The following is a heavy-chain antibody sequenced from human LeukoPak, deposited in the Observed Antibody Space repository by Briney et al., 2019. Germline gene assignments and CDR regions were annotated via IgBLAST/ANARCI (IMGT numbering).Heavy chain of an antibody. Sequence: SETLSLTCAVYGGSFSGYYWSWIRQPPGKGLEWIGEINHSGSTNYNPSLKSRVTISVVTSKNQFSLKLSSVTAADTAVYYCARGRSKPVPMYYYYYYMDVWGKGTTVTVSS. CDR1: GGSFSGYY. CDR3: ARGRSKPVPMYYYYYYMDV. V-gene: IGHV4-34*01. J-gene: IGHJ6*03. CDR2: INHSGST. D-gene: IGHD2-2*01.